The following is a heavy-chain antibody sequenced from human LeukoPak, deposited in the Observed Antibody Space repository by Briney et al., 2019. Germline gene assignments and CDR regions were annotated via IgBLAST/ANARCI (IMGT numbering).Heavy chain of an antibody. J-gene: IGHJ4*02. CDR2: IIPNSGGT. V-gene: IGHV1-2*02. Sequence: GASVKVCCKTSGYTFSDYYLHWVRQAPGQGLEWMGYIIPNSGGTTYAQKFQGRVTMTRDTSISAAYLDLSGLRSDDTAVYYCSTEDKYCTTSACGDSWGQGTLVTVSS. CDR1: GYTFSDYY. D-gene: IGHD2-8*01. CDR3: STEDKYCTTSACGDS.